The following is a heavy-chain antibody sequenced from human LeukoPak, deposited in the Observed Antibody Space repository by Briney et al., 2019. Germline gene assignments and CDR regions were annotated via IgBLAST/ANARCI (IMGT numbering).Heavy chain of an antibody. D-gene: IGHD3-3*01. Sequence: SETLSLTCAVYGGSFSGYYWSWIRQPPGKGLEWIGSIYYSGSTYYNPSLKSRVTISVDTSKNQFSLKLSSVTAADTAVYYCARTYYDFWSGYYTVFDYWGQGTLVTVSS. CDR1: GGSFSGYY. J-gene: IGHJ4*02. CDR2: IYYSGST. CDR3: ARTYYDFWSGYYTVFDY. V-gene: IGHV4-34*01.